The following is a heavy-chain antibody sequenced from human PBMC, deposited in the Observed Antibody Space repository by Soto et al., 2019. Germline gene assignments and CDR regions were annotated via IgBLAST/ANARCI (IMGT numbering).Heavy chain of an antibody. D-gene: IGHD2-2*01. CDR2: IYPGDSDT. CDR3: ARHGGPSQLSHYYYYGKDV. CDR1: RYSFTSYC. Sequence: PGGSLKISCKRPRYSFTSYCIGWVRQMPGKGLERMGIIYPGDSDTRYSPSFQGQVTIAADNSIITAYLQWSSLKASDTAMYYCARHGGPSQLSHYYYYGKDVWGQGTTVTVSS. V-gene: IGHV5-51*01. J-gene: IGHJ6*02.